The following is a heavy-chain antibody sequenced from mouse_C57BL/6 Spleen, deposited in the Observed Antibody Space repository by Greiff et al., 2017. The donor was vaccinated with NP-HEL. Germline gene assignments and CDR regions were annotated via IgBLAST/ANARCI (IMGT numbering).Heavy chain of an antibody. CDR2: IRSKSNNYAT. D-gene: IGHD4-1*01. Sequence: EVKVVESGGGLVQPKGSLKLSCAASGFSFNTYAMNWVRQAPGKGLEWVARIRSKSNNYATYYADSVKDRFTISRDDSESMLYLQMNNLKTEDTAMYYCVRTGGVSPFAYWGQGTLVTVSA. CDR3: VRTGGVSPFAY. J-gene: IGHJ3*01. CDR1: GFSFNTYA. V-gene: IGHV10-1*01.